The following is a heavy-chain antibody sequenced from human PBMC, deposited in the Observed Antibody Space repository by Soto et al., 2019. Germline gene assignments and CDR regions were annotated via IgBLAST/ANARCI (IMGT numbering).Heavy chain of an antibody. Sequence: ASVKVSCKASGYTFTDYYMHWVRQAPGQGLEGMGGINPNSGGTNYAQNFQGWVTMTRDTSINTAYMELTRLTSITAADTAMYYCARDGGAVWGDYRQRAPRFDTWGQGILVTVSS. D-gene: IGHD3-16*02. CDR3: ARDGGAVWGDYRQRAPRFDT. CDR1: GYTFTDYY. J-gene: IGHJ4*02. V-gene: IGHV1-2*04. CDR2: INPNSGGT.